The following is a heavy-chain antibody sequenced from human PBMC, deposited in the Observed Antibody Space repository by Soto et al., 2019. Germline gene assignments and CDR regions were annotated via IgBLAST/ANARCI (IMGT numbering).Heavy chain of an antibody. Sequence: PGESLKISCKGSGYSFTSYWIGWVRQMPGKGLEWMGIIYPGDSDTRYSPSFQGQVTISADKSISTAYLQWSSLKASDTAMYYCARFGRDAYSYYYYGMDVWGQGTTVTVSS. D-gene: IGHD2-15*01. CDR2: IYPGDSDT. CDR3: ARFGRDAYSYYYYGMDV. J-gene: IGHJ6*02. CDR1: GYSFTSYW. V-gene: IGHV5-51*01.